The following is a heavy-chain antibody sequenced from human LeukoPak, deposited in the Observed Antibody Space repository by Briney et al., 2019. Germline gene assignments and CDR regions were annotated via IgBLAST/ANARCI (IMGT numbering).Heavy chain of an antibody. CDR1: GGSISPYF. Sequence: PSETLSLTCTVSGGSISPYFWSWIRQPPGRGLEWIAYISYSGSTNYNPSLESRVTISMDTSKNQLSLRLSSVTAADTAVYYCASQPLSIAAAVSWGQGTLVTVSS. J-gene: IGHJ1*01. V-gene: IGHV4-59*08. CDR3: ASQPLSIAAAVS. CDR2: ISYSGST. D-gene: IGHD6-13*01.